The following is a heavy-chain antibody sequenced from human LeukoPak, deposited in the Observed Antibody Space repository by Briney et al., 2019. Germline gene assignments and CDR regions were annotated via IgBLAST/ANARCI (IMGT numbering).Heavy chain of an antibody. J-gene: IGHJ4*02. CDR1: GGSISNYY. D-gene: IGHD3-10*01. Sequence: SETLSLTCTVSGGSISNYYWSWIRQPPGKGLEWIAYIYYSGSTNYNPSLKSRVTISVDTSKNQFSLKLSSVTAADTAVYYCARQESGSGNYLSYFDYWGQGTPVTVSS. V-gene: IGHV4-59*08. CDR3: ARQESGSGNYLSYFDY. CDR2: IYYSGST.